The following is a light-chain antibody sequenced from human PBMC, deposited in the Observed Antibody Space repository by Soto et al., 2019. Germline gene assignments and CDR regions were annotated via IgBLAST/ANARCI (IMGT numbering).Light chain of an antibody. V-gene: IGKV3-20*01. CDR1: QSISSSS. CDR2: GAS. Sequence: VLTQSPGTLSLSLGERATLSCRASQSISSSSLAWYQQKPGQAPRLLIYGASSRATGIPDRFSGSGSGTDFTLTISRLEPEDFAVYYCQQYGSSPGAFGPGTKVHIK. J-gene: IGKJ3*01. CDR3: QQYGSSPGA.